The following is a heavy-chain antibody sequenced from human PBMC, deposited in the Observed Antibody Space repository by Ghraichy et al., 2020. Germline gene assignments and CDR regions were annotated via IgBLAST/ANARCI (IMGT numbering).Heavy chain of an antibody. CDR3: ARGRTDCSSTSCYYGAFDI. V-gene: IGHV1-8*01. CDR1: GYTFTSYD. J-gene: IGHJ3*02. Sequence: ASVKVSCKASGYTFTSYDINWVRQATGQGLEWMGWMNPNRGNTGYAQKFQGRVTMTRNTSISTAYMELSSLRSEDTAVYYCARGRTDCSSTSCYYGAFDIWGQGTMVTVSS. CDR2: MNPNRGNT. D-gene: IGHD2-2*01.